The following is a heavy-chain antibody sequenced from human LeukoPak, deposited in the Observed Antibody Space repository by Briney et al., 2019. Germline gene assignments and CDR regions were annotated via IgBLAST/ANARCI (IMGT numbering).Heavy chain of an antibody. CDR3: ARQAYCSSTSCPDNWFDP. D-gene: IGHD2-2*01. CDR2: IYPGDSDT. V-gene: IGHV5-51*01. CDR1: GYSFTSYW. J-gene: IGHJ5*02. Sequence: GESLKISCKGSGYSFTSYWIGWVRQMPGKGQEWMGIIYPGDSDTRYSPSFQGQVTISADKSISTAYLQWSSLKASGTAMYYCARQAYCSSTSCPDNWFDPWGQGTLVTVSS.